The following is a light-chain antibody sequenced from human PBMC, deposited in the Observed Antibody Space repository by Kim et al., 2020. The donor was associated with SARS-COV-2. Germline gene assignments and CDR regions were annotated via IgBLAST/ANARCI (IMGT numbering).Light chain of an antibody. CDR2: GNS. CDR3: QSYDSSLSGSWV. V-gene: IGLV1-40*01. J-gene: IGLJ3*02. Sequence: QSALTQPPSVSGAPGQRVTISCTGSSSNIGAGYDVPWYQQLPGTAPKLLIYGNSNRPSGVSDRFSGSKSGTSASLAITGLQAEDEADYYCQSYDSSLSGSWVFGGGTQVTVL. CDR1: SSNIGAGYD.